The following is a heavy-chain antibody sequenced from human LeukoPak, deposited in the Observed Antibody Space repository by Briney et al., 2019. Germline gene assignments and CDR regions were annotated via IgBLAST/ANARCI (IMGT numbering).Heavy chain of an antibody. CDR2: INHSGST. J-gene: IGHJ6*02. D-gene: IGHD3-22*01. CDR3: ARVPYDSSGYYVENYYYYGMDV. Sequence: SETLSPTCAVYGGSFSGYYWSWIRQPPGKGLEWIGEINHSGSTNYNPSLKSRVTISVDTSKNQFSLKLSSVTAADTAVYYCARVPYDSSGYYVENYYYYGMDVWGQGTTVTVSS. V-gene: IGHV4-34*01. CDR1: GGSFSGYY.